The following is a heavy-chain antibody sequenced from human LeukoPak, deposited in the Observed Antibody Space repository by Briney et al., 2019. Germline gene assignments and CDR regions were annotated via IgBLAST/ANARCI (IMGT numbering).Heavy chain of an antibody. D-gene: IGHD5-12*01. CDR2: IIPIFGTA. Sequence: ASVKVSCKASGGTFSSYAISWVRQAPGQGLEWMGGIIPIFGTANYAQKFQGRVTITADKSTSTAYMELSSLRSEDTAVYYCARPDDEYWLPLWGYWGQGTLVTVSS. V-gene: IGHV1-69*06. CDR3: ARPDDEYWLPLWGY. J-gene: IGHJ4*02. CDR1: GGTFSSYA.